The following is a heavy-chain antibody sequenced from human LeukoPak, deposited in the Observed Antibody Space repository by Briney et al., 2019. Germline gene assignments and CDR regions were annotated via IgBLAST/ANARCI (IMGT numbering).Heavy chain of an antibody. D-gene: IGHD4-17*01. J-gene: IGHJ3*02. CDR2: INHSGST. CDR3: ATEGSGDYEAFDI. V-gene: IGHV4-34*01. CDR1: GGSFSGYY. Sequence: SETLSLTCAVSGGSFSGYYWSWVRQPPGKGLEWIGEINHSGSTNYNPSLKSRVTISVDTSKNQFALKLSSVTAADTAVYYCATEGSGDYEAFDIWGQGTMVTVSS.